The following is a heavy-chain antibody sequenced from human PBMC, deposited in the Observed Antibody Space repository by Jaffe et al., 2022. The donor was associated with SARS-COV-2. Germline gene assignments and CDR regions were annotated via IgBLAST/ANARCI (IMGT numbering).Heavy chain of an antibody. V-gene: IGHV3-48*01. CDR2: ISSGSDTI. CDR1: GFTFSRNS. Sequence: DVQLVESGGGLVQPGGSLRLSCAASGFTFSRNSMNWVRQAPGKGLEWISYISSGSDTINYADSVKGRFTISRDNAKNSLYLQMNSLRAEDTAVYYCARELQTTVTTGWFDPWGQGTLVTVSS. D-gene: IGHD4-17*01. CDR3: ARELQTTVTTGWFDP. J-gene: IGHJ5*02.